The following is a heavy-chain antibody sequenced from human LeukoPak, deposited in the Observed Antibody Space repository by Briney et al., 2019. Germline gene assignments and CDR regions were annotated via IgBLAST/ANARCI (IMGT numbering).Heavy chain of an antibody. Sequence: GGSLRLSCAASGFTFSSYAMHWVRQAPGKGLEWVAVISYDGSNKYYADSVKGRFTISRDNSKNTLYLQMNSLRAEDTAVYYCARDGCSSTSCSQFQHWGQDTLVTVSS. CDR3: ARDGCSSTSCSQFQH. D-gene: IGHD2-2*01. CDR2: ISYDGSNK. CDR1: GFTFSSYA. J-gene: IGHJ1*01. V-gene: IGHV3-30*04.